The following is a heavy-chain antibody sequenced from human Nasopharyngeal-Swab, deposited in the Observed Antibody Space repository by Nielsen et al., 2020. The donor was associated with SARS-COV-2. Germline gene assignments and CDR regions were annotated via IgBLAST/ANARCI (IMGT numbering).Heavy chain of an antibody. CDR2: ISSSGSTI. CDR1: GFTFRTFA. J-gene: IGHJ4*02. CDR3: ATGDRASDY. V-gene: IGHV3-11*04. D-gene: IGHD1-1*01. Sequence: LSLTCAASGFTFRTFAMSWIRQAPGKGLEWVSYISSSGSTIYYADSVKGRFTISRDNAKNSLYLQMNSLRAEDTAVYYCATGDRASDYWGQGTLVTVSS.